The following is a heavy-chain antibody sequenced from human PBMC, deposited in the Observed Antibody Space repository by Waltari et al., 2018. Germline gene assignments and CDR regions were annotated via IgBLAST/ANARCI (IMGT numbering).Heavy chain of an antibody. Sequence: EVQLLQSGAELKEPGPTVRIFCKVSGYNFRDYAIHRVKQAPGKELRWMGLVDPEDGETIYADNYQGRVTISADTSTDTAFMELSSLRSEDTAVFYCATALRDSSSASRPFDFWGQGTMITVSS. CDR3: ATALRDSSSASRPFDF. V-gene: IGHV1-69-2*01. D-gene: IGHD6-6*01. CDR1: GYNFRDYA. CDR2: VDPEDGET. J-gene: IGHJ3*01.